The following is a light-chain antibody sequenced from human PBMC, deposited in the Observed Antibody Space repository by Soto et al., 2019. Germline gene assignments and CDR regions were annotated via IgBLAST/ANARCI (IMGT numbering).Light chain of an antibody. CDR2: TND. CDR3: AAWYDSLSGWV. J-gene: IGLJ3*02. V-gene: IGLV1-47*02. Sequence: QSVLTQPPSASGTPGQRVTISCSGSSSNIGSNYVYWYQQHPGTAPKLLIYTNDQRPSAVPDRVSGSKSGTSASLAISGLRSEEEADYYCAAWYDSLSGWVFGGGTKLTVL. CDR1: SSNIGSNY.